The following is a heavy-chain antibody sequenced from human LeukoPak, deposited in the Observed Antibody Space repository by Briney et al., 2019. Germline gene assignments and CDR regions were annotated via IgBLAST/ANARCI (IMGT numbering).Heavy chain of an antibody. CDR2: IYPGDSDT. V-gene: IGHV5-51*01. CDR3: ARHQITWEQQLGLAGDGMDV. D-gene: IGHD6-13*01. Sequence: GESLKISCKGSGYSFTSYWIGWVRPMPGKGLEWMGIIYPGDSDTRYSPSFQGQVTISADKSISTAYLQWSSLKASDTAMYYCARHQITWEQQLGLAGDGMDVWGQGTTVTVSS. CDR1: GYSFTSYW. J-gene: IGHJ6*02.